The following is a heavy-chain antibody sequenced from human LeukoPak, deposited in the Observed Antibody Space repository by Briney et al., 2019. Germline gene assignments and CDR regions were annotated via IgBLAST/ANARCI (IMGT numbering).Heavy chain of an antibody. Sequence: GGSLRLSCAASGFTFSSYSMNCVRQAPGKGLEWVSSISSSSSYIYYADSVKGRFTISRDNAKKSLYLQMNSLRAEDTAVYYCARTYYYDSSGYREDWFDPWGQGTLVTVSS. CDR2: ISSSSSYI. CDR3: ARTYYYDSSGYREDWFDP. CDR1: GFTFSSYS. V-gene: IGHV3-21*01. J-gene: IGHJ5*02. D-gene: IGHD3-22*01.